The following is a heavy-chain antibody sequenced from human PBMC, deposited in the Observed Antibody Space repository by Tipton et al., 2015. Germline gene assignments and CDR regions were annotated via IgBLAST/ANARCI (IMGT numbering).Heavy chain of an antibody. J-gene: IGHJ4*02. Sequence: GLVKPSETLSLTCTVSGVSVSSASYYWSWIRQPPGKGLEWIAYVYYSGSTNYNPSLKSRVTISMDTSNNHFSLKLTSVTAADTAVYYCATEGISGSWYGSFDNWGQGTLVTVSS. D-gene: IGHD6-13*01. CDR2: VYYSGST. V-gene: IGHV4-61*03. CDR3: ATEGISGSWYGSFDN. CDR1: GVSVSSASYY.